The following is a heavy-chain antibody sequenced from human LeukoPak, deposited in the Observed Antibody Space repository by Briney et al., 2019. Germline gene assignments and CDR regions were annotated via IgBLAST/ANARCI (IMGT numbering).Heavy chain of an antibody. V-gene: IGHV3-48*03. CDR1: GFTFSSYE. J-gene: IGHJ3*02. CDR3: ARVWDYYGSESLSSPNDAFDI. CDR2: ISSSGSTI. D-gene: IGHD3-10*01. Sequence: GWSMTLSCAASGFTFSSYEMNWVRQAPGKGLEWVSYISSSGSTIYYAGFVKGRFTISRDNAKNSLYLQMNRLRAEDTAVYYCARVWDYYGSESLSSPNDAFDIWGQGQMATVSS.